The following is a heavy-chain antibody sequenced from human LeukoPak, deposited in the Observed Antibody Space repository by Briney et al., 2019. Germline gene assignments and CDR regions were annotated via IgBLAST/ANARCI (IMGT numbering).Heavy chain of an antibody. J-gene: IGHJ4*02. Sequence: GGSLRLSCAVSGINVSNNYMSWVRQAPGKGLEWVSVIYTGGSTYYADSVKGRFTISRDNSKNTLYFQMNSLRAEDTAVYYCATDSSSGEFDHWGQGALVTVSS. V-gene: IGHV3-53*01. CDR3: ATDSSSGEFDH. CDR2: IYTGGST. D-gene: IGHD2-15*01. CDR1: GINVSNNY.